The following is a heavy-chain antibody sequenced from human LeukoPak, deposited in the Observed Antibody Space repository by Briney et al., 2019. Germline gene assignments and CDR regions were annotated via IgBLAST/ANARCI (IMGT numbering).Heavy chain of an antibody. Sequence: GGSLRLSCAASGFTFSDYYVSWIRQAPGKGLEWLSYISISSSYTNYADSVQGRFIISRDNSENSLYLQMNSLRAEDTAVYYCATGKNDIGAAFDFWGQGTMVTVSS. CDR2: ISISSSYT. J-gene: IGHJ3*01. D-gene: IGHD1-1*01. CDR1: GFTFSDYY. V-gene: IGHV3-11*05. CDR3: ATGKNDIGAAFDF.